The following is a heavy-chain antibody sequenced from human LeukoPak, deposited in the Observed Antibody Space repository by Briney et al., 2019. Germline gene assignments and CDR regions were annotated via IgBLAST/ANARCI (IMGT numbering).Heavy chain of an antibody. CDR2: ISGSGGTT. CDR3: AKVCDSSGYCFDY. V-gene: IGHV3-23*01. D-gene: IGHD3-22*01. J-gene: IGHJ4*02. CDR1: GFTFSSYA. Sequence: GGSLRLSCAASGFTFSSYAMSWVRQAPGKGLEWVSVISGSGGTTYYADSVKGRFTISRDNSKNTLYLQMNSLRAEDTAVYYCAKVCDSSGYCFDYWGQGTLVTVSS.